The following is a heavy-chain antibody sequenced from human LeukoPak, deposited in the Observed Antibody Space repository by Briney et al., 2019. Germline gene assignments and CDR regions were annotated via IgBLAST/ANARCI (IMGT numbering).Heavy chain of an antibody. CDR3: AKFGDSSGYYYVTYHGFDY. CDR2: ISVSGNT. Sequence: GGSLRLSCAASGFTLSSYAMSWVRQGPGKGLEWVSAISVSGNTYHADSVKGRFTISRDSSKNTLYLQMNSLRAGDAAVYYCAKFGDSSGYYYVTYHGFDYWGQGTLVTVSS. CDR1: GFTLSSYA. V-gene: IGHV3-23*01. J-gene: IGHJ4*02. D-gene: IGHD3-22*01.